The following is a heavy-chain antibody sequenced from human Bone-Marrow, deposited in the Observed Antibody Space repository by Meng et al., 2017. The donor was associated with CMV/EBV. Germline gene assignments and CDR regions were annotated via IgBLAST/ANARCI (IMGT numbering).Heavy chain of an antibody. J-gene: IGHJ4*02. Sequence: ASVKVSCKASGYTFSTYDINWVRQAAGQGLEWMGWVNPNTGKTGYTQKFQGRLTLTRSTSISTAYLELSSLRSDDTAVYYCARGDSYYYDSSGYYPFDYWGQGTLVTVSS. CDR1: GYTFSTYD. CDR2: VNPNTGKT. V-gene: IGHV1-8*01. CDR3: ARGDSYYYDSSGYYPFDY. D-gene: IGHD3-22*01.